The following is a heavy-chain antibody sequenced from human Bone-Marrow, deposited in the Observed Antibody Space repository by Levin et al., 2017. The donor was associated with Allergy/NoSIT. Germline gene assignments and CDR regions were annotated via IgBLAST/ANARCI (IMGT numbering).Heavy chain of an antibody. Sequence: ASVKVSCKASGYTFTGYYMHWVRQAPGQGLEWMGWINPNSGGTNYAQKFQGRVTMTRDTSISTAYMELSRLRSDDTAVYDCARDCSSGWPRGAFDIWGQGTMVTVSS. V-gene: IGHV1-2*02. D-gene: IGHD6-19*01. CDR2: INPNSGGT. CDR1: GYTFTGYY. J-gene: IGHJ3*02. CDR3: ARDCSSGWPRGAFDI.